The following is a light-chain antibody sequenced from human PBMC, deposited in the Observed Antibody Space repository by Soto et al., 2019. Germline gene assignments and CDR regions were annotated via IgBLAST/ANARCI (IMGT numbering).Light chain of an antibody. V-gene: IGKV3-20*01. CDR3: QQYGSSPPYT. Sequence: EIVWTQSPGTLSLSPGERATLSCRASHSVSSTYLAWYQQKPGQAPRLLLYGASSRATGIPDRFSGSGSGTDFTLTISRLEPEDFAVYYCQQYGSSPPYTFGQGTKLEIK. J-gene: IGKJ2*01. CDR2: GAS. CDR1: HSVSSTY.